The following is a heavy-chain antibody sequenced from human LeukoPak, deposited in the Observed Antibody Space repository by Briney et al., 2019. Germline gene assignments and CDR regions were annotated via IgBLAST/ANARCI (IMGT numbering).Heavy chain of an antibody. J-gene: IGHJ6*04. V-gene: IGHV3-48*03. D-gene: IGHD3-10*01. CDR3: ARAMVRGVCPANPLDV. CDR2: ISSNGSTI. Sequence: PGGSLRLSCAASGFTFSSYEMNWVRQAPGKGLEWVSYISSNGSTIYYADSVKCRFTISRDNAKNSLYLQMNSLRAEDTAVYYCARAMVRGVCPANPLDVWGKGTTVTVSS. CDR1: GFTFSSYE.